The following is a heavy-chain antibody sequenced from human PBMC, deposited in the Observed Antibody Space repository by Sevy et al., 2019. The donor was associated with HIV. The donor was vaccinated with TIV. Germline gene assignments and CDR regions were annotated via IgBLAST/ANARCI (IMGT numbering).Heavy chain of an antibody. CDR1: GFTFSRYD. Sequence: GGSLRLSCAASGFTFSRYDMHWVRQATGKGLEWVSSIGTAGDTYYPGSVKGRFTISRENAKKSLYLQMNGLRAGDTAVYYCARGTRYSGSYYLGDDAFDIWGQRTMVTVSS. CDR3: ARGTRYSGSYYLGDDAFDI. D-gene: IGHD1-26*01. CDR2: IGTAGDT. V-gene: IGHV3-13*01. J-gene: IGHJ3*02.